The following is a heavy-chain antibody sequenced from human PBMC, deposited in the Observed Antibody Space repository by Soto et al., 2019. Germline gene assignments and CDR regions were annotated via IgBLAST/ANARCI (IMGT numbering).Heavy chain of an antibody. D-gene: IGHD4-17*01. CDR3: ARDLSGDGDYVDF. CDR2: ISRTSNFI. Sequence: EVQLVESGGGLVKPGGSLRLSCAASGITFSVTSMNWVRQAPGKGLEWVSSISRTSNFIYYADSVRGRFTISRDNAKNSLYLQMNNLRSEDTAVYYCARDLSGDGDYVDFCGHGTLVTVSS. V-gene: IGHV3-21*01. CDR1: GITFSVTS. J-gene: IGHJ4*01.